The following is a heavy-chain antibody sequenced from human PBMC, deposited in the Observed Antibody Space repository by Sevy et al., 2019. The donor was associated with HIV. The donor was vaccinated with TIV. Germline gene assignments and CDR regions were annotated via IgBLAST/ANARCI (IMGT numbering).Heavy chain of an antibody. V-gene: IGHV3-53*01. D-gene: IGHD6-19*01. Sequence: GGSLRLSCAASAFTVSSNYMSWVRHGPGEGLEWVSVVYSTGRTFYADSVKGRFTLSRDNSKNTLYLQMNSLRAEDTAVYYCARATSSGWYWAFDYWGQGTLVTVSS. J-gene: IGHJ4*02. CDR1: AFTVSSNY. CDR2: VYSTGRT. CDR3: ARATSSGWYWAFDY.